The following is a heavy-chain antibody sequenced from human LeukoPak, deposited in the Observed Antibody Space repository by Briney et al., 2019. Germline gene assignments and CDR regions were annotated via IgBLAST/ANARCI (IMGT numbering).Heavy chain of an antibody. V-gene: IGHV1-2*02. CDR1: GYTFTGYY. J-gene: IGHJ4*02. D-gene: IGHD3-16*01. CDR3: ARVPRAFMITFGGVNDYFDY. CDR2: INSNSGGT. Sequence: GASVKVSCKASGYTFTGYYMHWVRQAPGQGLEWMGWINSNSGGTNYAQKFQGRVTMTRDTSTSTVYMELSSLRSEDTAVYYCARVPRAFMITFGGVNDYFDYWGQGTLVTVSS.